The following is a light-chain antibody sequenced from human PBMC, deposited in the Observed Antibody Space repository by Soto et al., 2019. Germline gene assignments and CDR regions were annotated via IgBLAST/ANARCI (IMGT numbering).Light chain of an antibody. J-gene: IGKJ1*01. CDR2: KAS. V-gene: IGKV1-5*03. CDR3: QQYKSQSRT. Sequence: DIQMTQSPSTLSASVGDRVTITCRASQSISSWLAWYQQKPGKVPKLLIYKASSLESRVPSRFSGSGSVPEFTLTISSLQPDDFASYYCQQYKSQSRTFGQATKVEIK. CDR1: QSISSW.